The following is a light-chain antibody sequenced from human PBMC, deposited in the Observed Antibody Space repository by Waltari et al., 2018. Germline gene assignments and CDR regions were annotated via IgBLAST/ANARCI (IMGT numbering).Light chain of an antibody. Sequence: EIVLTQSPATLSLSPGERATLSCRASQSVSSYLAWYQQKPGQAPRFLIYDASNRATGIPARFSGSGSGTDFTLTISSLEPEDFAVYYCQQRSNWPPVYTFGQGTKLEIK. J-gene: IGKJ2*01. CDR2: DAS. V-gene: IGKV3-11*01. CDR1: QSVSSY. CDR3: QQRSNWPPVYT.